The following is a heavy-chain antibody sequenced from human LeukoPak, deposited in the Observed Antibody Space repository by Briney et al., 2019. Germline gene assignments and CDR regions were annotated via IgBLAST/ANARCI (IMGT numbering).Heavy chain of an antibody. V-gene: IGHV4-34*01. D-gene: IGHD5-18*01. J-gene: IGHJ6*03. CDR3: ARGRSYGNYYYYYMDV. Sequence: SETLSLTCAVYGGSFSGYYWSWIRQPPGKGLEWIGEINHSGSTNYNPSLKSRVTISVDTSKNQFSLKLSSVTAADTAVYYCARGRSYGNYYYYYMDVWGKGTTVTISS. CDR2: INHSGST. CDR1: GGSFSGYY.